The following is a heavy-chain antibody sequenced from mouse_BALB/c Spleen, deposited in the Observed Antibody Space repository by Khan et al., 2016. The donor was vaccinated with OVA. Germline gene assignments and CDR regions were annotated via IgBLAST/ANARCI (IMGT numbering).Heavy chain of an antibody. J-gene: IGHJ4*01. Sequence: VQLKESGPGLVKPSQSLSLTCTVTGYSITSDYTWNWIRQFPGNKVEWMGYISYSGSTNYNQSLKSRISITRDTSKNPCFLQLNSVTTEDTATYYYSRDSALYNYAMDYWGQGTSVTVSS. V-gene: IGHV3-2*02. CDR1: GYSITSDYT. CDR3: SRDSALYNYAMDY. D-gene: IGHD6-1*01. CDR2: ISYSGST.